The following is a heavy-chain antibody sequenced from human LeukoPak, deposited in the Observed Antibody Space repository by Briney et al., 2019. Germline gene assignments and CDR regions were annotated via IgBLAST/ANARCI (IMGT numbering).Heavy chain of an antibody. CDR2: IEPDGSGK. D-gene: IGHD3-10*01. CDR1: GFSFRDYW. CDR3: VTSWVRQQRDF. V-gene: IGHV3-7*01. J-gene: IGHJ4*02. Sequence: GGSLRLSCAASGFSFRDYWMSWVRQAPGKGLEWVADIEPDGSGKTYVDSVKGRFTISRDNAQQSLYLQMDTLTAEDTAVYYCVTSWVRQQRDFWGQGTLVPVSS.